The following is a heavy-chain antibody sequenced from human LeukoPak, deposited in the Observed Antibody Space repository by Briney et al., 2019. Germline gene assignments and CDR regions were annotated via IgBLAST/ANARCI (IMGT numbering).Heavy chain of an antibody. CDR3: AAAAGTNYYYMDV. D-gene: IGHD6-13*01. Sequence: ASVKVSCKAYGYTFTGYYLHCVRQAPGQGLEWMGIINPSGGSTSYAQKFQGRVTMTRDTSTSTVYMELSSLRSEDTAVYYCAAAAGTNYYYMDVWGKGTTVTISS. J-gene: IGHJ6*03. V-gene: IGHV1-46*01. CDR1: GYTFTGYY. CDR2: INPSGGST.